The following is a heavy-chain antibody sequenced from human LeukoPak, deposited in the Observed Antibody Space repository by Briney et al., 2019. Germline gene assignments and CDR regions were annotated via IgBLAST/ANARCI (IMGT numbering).Heavy chain of an antibody. CDR1: GGSISSSSYY. V-gene: IGHV4-61*01. J-gene: IGHJ4*02. Sequence: PSETLSLTCTVSGGSISSSSYYWSWIRQPPGKGLEWIGYIYYSGSTNYNPSLKSRVTISVDTSKNQFSLKLSSVTAADTAVYYCARSGITMVRGGYFDYWGQGTLVTVSS. CDR3: ARSGITMVRGGYFDY. D-gene: IGHD3-10*01. CDR2: IYYSGST.